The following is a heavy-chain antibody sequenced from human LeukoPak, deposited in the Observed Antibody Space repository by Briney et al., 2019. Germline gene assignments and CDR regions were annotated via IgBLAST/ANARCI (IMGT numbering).Heavy chain of an antibody. CDR3: ATAGLAARRYFNY. V-gene: IGHV4-39*01. CDR1: GGSISSSNYY. J-gene: IGHJ4*02. Sequence: SETLSLTCTVSGGSISSSNYYWGWIRQPPGKGLEWIGSIYYSGSTYYNPSLKSRVTISVDTSKNQLSLKLSSVTAADTAVYYCATAGLAARRYFNYWGQGTLVTVSS. CDR2: IYYSGST. D-gene: IGHD6-6*01.